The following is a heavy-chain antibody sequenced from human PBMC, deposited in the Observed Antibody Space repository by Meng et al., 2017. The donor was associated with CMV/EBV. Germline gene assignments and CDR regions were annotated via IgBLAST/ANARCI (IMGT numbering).Heavy chain of an antibody. J-gene: IGHJ4*02. CDR2: ISSSSSYI. Sequence: GESLKISCAASGFTFSSYSMNWVRQAPGKGLEWVSSISSSSSYIYYADSVKGRLTISRDNAKNSLYLQMNSLRAEDTAVYYCARDGDYYDSVNFDYWGQGTLVTVSS. D-gene: IGHD3-22*01. V-gene: IGHV3-21*01. CDR1: GFTFSSYS. CDR3: ARDGDYYDSVNFDY.